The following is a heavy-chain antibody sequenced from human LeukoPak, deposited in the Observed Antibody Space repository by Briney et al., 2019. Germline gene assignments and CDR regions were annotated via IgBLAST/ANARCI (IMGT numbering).Heavy chain of an antibody. Sequence: QPGRSLRLSCAASGFTFSSYGMHWVRQAPGKGLEWVAVISYDGSNKYYADSVKGRFTISRDNSKNTLYLQMNSLRAEDTAVYYCAKALYYDILNWFDPGAREPWSPSPQ. V-gene: IGHV3-30*18. CDR1: GFTFSSYG. CDR2: ISYDGSNK. CDR3: AKALYYDILNWFDP. D-gene: IGHD3-9*01. J-gene: IGHJ5*02.